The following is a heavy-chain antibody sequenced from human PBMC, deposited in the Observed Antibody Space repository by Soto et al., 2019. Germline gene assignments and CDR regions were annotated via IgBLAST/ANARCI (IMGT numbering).Heavy chain of an antibody. CDR3: AGGGSIVVATRRLMDV. CDR1: GGSIGSGSYY. CDR2: IYYSGST. J-gene: IGHJ6*03. Sequence: SETLSLACTVSGGSIGSGSYYWSWIRQRPGKGLEWIGYIYYSGSTYYNPSLKSPVAISIDTQKNQFSLQLSSVTVADTAFYYCAGGGSIVVATRRLMDVWGKGTTVTVSS. V-gene: IGHV4-31*01. D-gene: IGHD3-22*01.